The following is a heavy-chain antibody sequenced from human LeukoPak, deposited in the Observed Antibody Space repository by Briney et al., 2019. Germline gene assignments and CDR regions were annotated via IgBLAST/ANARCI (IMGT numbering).Heavy chain of an antibody. J-gene: IGHJ6*02. CDR3: ARTYYYGSGSPPAHMDV. V-gene: IGHV4-59*01. CDR2: IYYSGST. Sequence: SETLSLTCTVSGGSIGTYYWSWIRQPPGKGLEWIGYIYYSGSTNYNPSLKSRVTISVDTSKNQFSLKLSSVTAADTAVYYCARTYYYGSGSPPAHMDVWGQGTTVTVSS. CDR1: GGSIGTYY. D-gene: IGHD3-10*01.